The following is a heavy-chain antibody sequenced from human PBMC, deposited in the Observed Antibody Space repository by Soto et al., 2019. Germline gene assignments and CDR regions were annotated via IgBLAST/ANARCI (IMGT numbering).Heavy chain of an antibody. V-gene: IGHV1-69*12. CDR3: ACYGDPLFAP. CDR2: IIPIFGTA. CDR1: GGTFSSYA. D-gene: IGHD4-17*01. Sequence: QVQLVQSGAEVKKPGSSVKVSCKASGGTFSSYAISWVRQAPGQGLEWMGGIIPIFGTANYAQKFQGRVPIPAADSTSTAYMDLSSLRSEDTAVYYCACYGDPLFAPWGQGTLVTVSS. J-gene: IGHJ5*02.